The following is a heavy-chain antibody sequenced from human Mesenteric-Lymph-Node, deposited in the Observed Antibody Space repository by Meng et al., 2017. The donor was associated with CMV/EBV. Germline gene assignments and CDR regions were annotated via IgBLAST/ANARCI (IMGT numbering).Heavy chain of an antibody. J-gene: IGHJ3*02. V-gene: IGHV4-30-4*02. CDR1: GGSISSGDYY. Sequence: SETLSLTCTVSGGSISSGDYYWSWIRQPPGKGLEWIGYIYYSGSTYYNPSLKSRVTISVDTSKNQFSLKLSSVTAADTAVYYCASAYYYGSGSYLAFDIWGQGTMVTVSS. CDR3: ASAYYYGSGSYLAFDI. D-gene: IGHD3-10*01. CDR2: IYYSGST.